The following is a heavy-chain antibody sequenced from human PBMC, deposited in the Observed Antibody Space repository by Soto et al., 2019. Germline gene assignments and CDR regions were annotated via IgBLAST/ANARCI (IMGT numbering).Heavy chain of an antibody. CDR2: IYYSGST. CDR3: ARHNYGDYSFDY. D-gene: IGHD4-17*01. CDR1: GGSISSGGYY. Sequence: SETLSLTCTVSGGSISSGGYYWSWIRQHPGKGLEWIGYIYYSGSTYYNPSLKSRVTISVDTSKNQFSLKLSSVTAADTAVYYCARHNYGDYSFDYWGQGTLVTVSS. J-gene: IGHJ4*02. V-gene: IGHV4-39*01.